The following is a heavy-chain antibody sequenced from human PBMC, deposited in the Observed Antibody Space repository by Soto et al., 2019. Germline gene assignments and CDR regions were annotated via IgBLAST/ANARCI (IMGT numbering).Heavy chain of an antibody. Sequence: QVQLVQSGAEVKKPGASVKVSCKASGYTFTSYDINWVRQATGQGLEWMGWMNPNSGNTGYAQKFQGRVTMTRNTSISTAYMELSSLRSEDTAVYYCARVRTPRCSSSSNYYYYYYMDVWGKGTTVTVS. CDR2: MNPNSGNT. D-gene: IGHD6-6*01. CDR3: ARVRTPRCSSSSNYYYYYYMDV. J-gene: IGHJ6*03. CDR1: GYTFTSYD. V-gene: IGHV1-8*01.